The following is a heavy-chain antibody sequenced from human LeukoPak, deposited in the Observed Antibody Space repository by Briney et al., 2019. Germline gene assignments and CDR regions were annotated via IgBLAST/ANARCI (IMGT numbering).Heavy chain of an antibody. CDR2: ILYDRSYK. CDR3: AKDREGGPNTWHLDY. D-gene: IGHD2-15*01. V-gene: IGHV3-30*02. CDR1: GFTFSSYG. Sequence: GGSLRLSCAASGFTFSSYGMHWVRQAPGKGLEWVAFILYDRSYKYYADSVRGRFSISRDNSKNTLYLQMNSVRAEDTAIYFCAKDREGGPNTWHLDYWGQGILVTVSS. J-gene: IGHJ4*02.